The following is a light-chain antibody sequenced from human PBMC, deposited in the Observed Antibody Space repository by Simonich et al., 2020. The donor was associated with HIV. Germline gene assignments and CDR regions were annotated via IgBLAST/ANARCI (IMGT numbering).Light chain of an antibody. CDR2: AAS. CDR3: QQYNNWPSPFT. J-gene: IGKJ3*01. Sequence: DIQMTQSPSSVSASVGDRVTITCRASQGISNWLAWYQQKPGKAPNLLIYAASSLQSGVPSRFSGSGFGTEFTLTITSMQSEDFAVYYCQQYNNWPSPFTFGPGTKVDIK. V-gene: IGKV1-12*02. CDR1: QGISNW.